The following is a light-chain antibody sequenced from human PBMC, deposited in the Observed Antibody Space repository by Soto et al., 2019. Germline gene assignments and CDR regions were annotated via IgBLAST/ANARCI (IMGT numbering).Light chain of an antibody. V-gene: IGLV2-14*01. J-gene: IGLJ3*02. CDR3: ETWDTNTHWV. CDR1: SSDVGGYKY. Sequence: QSALTQPASVSGSPGQSITISCTGTSSDVGGYKYVSWYQQHPDKAPKLIIFEVSNRPSGISSRFSGSKSGNTTSLTISGLQAEDEADYYCETWDTNTHWVFGGGTKLTVL. CDR2: EVS.